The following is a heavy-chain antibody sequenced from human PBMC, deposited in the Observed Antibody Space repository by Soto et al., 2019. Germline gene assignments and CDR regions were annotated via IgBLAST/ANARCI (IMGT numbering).Heavy chain of an antibody. D-gene: IGHD3-10*01. Sequence: GGSLSLSCAVSGLTFSSFWMHWVRKAPGEGLVWVSRINTDGSSTSYADSVKGRFTISRDNAKNTLYLQMNSLRVEDTAMYYCAKRGVDTFGLSYWGQGTLVTVSS. V-gene: IGHV3-74*01. CDR3: AKRGVDTFGLSY. CDR2: INTDGSST. CDR1: GLTFSSFW. J-gene: IGHJ4*02.